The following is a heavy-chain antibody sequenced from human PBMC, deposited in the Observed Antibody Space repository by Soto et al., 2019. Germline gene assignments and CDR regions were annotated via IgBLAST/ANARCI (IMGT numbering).Heavy chain of an antibody. J-gene: IGHJ3*02. CDR3: ARAGSAAAEIGDDAFDI. CDR1: GFTFSSYW. CDR2: IKQDGSEK. V-gene: IGHV3-7*05. Sequence: PGGSLRLSCAASGFTFSSYWMSWVRQAPGKGLEWVANIKQDGSEKYYVDSVKGRFTISRDNAKNSLYLQMNSLRAEDTAVYYCARAGSAAAEIGDDAFDIWGQGTMVTVSS. D-gene: IGHD2-2*01.